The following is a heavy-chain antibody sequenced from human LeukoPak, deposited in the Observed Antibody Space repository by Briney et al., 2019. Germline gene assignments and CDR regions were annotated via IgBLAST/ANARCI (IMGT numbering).Heavy chain of an antibody. CDR3: VRHRGRFIAHDAFDI. D-gene: IGHD3-16*02. V-gene: IGHV4-59*08. J-gene: IGHJ3*02. CDR2: ILYSGST. Sequence: SETLSLTCTVSGGSVSGHYWSWVRQTPGKGPEWIGYILYSGSTRYNPSLGSRVTISVDTSKDLFSLQLNSVTAADTALYYCVRHRGRFIAHDAFDIWGQGTLVAVSS. CDR1: GGSVSGHY.